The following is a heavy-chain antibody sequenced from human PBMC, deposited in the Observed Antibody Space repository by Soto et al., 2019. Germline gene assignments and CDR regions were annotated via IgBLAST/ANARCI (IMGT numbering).Heavy chain of an antibody. D-gene: IGHD2-15*01. CDR3: ARGQVVVAATQDY. CDR1: GFTFSSYW. J-gene: IGHJ4*02. Sequence: GGSLRLSCAASGFTFSSYWMHWVRQAPGKGLVWVSRINSDGSSTSYADSVKGRFTISRDNAKNTLFLQMNSLRAEDTAVYYCARGQVVVAATQDYWAQGTLVTVSS. CDR2: INSDGSST. V-gene: IGHV3-74*01.